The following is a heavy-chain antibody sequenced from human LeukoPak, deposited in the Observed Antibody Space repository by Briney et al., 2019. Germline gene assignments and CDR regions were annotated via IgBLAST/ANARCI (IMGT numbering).Heavy chain of an antibody. J-gene: IGHJ3*02. D-gene: IGHD5-24*01. CDR1: GYTLTDYH. CDR2: MNPNSNNT. CDR3: ARAAGCRDGYNCAFDI. Sequence: GASVKVSCKASGYTLTDYHIHWVRQATGQGLEWMGWMNPNSNNTDYAQKFQGRVTITADESTSTACMELSSLRSEDTAVYYCARAAGCRDGYNCAFDIWGQGTMVTVSS. V-gene: IGHV1-8*03.